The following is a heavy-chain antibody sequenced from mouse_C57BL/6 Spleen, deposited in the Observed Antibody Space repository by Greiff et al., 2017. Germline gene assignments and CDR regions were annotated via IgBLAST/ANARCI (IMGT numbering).Heavy chain of an antibody. Sequence: EVQLQQSGGGLVQPGGSLSLSCAASGFTFTDYYMSWVRQPPGTALEWLGFIRNKANGYTTECSASVKGRFTISRDNSQSILYLQMNALRAEASATYYGARYGSHYYGSSYYFDYWGQGTTLTVSS. D-gene: IGHD1-1*01. CDR3: ARYGSHYYGSSYYFDY. CDR2: IRNKANGYTT. CDR1: GFTFTDYY. J-gene: IGHJ2*01. V-gene: IGHV7-3*01.